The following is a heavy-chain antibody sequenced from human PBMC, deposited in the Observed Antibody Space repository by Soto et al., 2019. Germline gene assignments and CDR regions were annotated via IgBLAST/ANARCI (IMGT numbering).Heavy chain of an antibody. CDR3: ARHVRYSSWYQDF. Sequence: SETLSLTCTVSGGSISSYYWSWIRQPPGKGLEWIGYIYYTGSTNYNPSLESRVTMSIDTSKNQFSLKLISVTAADTAVYYCARHVRYSSWYQDFWGQGTLVTVSS. V-gene: IGHV4-59*08. CDR1: GGSISSYY. J-gene: IGHJ4*02. CDR2: IYYTGST. D-gene: IGHD6-13*01.